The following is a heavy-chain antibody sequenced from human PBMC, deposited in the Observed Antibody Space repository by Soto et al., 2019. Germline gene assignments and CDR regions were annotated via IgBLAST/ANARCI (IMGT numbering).Heavy chain of an antibody. J-gene: IGHJ4*02. CDR2: ISYDVSNK. Sequence: PGGSLRLSCAASGFTFSSYAMHWVRQAPGKGLEWVAVISYDVSNKYYADSVKGRFTISRDNSKNTLYLQMNSLRAEDTAVYYCARDRYQAFWSGYYTLLFDYWGQGTLVTVS. V-gene: IGHV3-30-3*01. CDR1: GFTFSSYA. CDR3: ARDRYQAFWSGYYTLLFDY. D-gene: IGHD3-3*01.